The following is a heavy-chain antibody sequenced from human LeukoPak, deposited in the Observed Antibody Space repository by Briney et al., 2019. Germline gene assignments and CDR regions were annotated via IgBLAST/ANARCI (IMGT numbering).Heavy chain of an antibody. CDR1: GFTVSSNY. CDR2: IYSGDST. V-gene: IGHV3-66*01. Sequence: GGSLRLSCAASGFTVSSNYISWVRQAPGKGLEWVSVIYSGDSTYYADSVKGRFTISRDNSKNTLYLQMNSLRAEDTAVYYCAKDVGAAYYDILTGYYISWGQGTLVTVSS. J-gene: IGHJ5*02. CDR3: AKDVGAAYYDILTGYYIS. D-gene: IGHD3-9*01.